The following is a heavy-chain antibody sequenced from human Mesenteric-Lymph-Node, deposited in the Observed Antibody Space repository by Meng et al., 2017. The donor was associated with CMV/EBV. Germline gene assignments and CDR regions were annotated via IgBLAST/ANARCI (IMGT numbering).Heavy chain of an antibody. J-gene: IGHJ5*02. CDR1: YY. CDR3: ATAPLGYGSGSYWVGSRNWFDP. D-gene: IGHD3-10*01. CDR2: VDPEDGET. Sequence: YYMHGVQQAPGKGLEWMGLVDPEDGETIYAEKFQGRVTITADTSTDTAYMELSSLRSEDTAVYYCATAPLGYGSGSYWVGSRNWFDPWGQGTLVTVSS. V-gene: IGHV1-69-2*01.